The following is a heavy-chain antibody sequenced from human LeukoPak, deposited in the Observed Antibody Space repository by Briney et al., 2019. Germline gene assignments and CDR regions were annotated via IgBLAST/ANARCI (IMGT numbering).Heavy chain of an antibody. CDR1: GGSISGSY. Sequence: SETLSLTCTVSGGSISGSYWSWIRQPPGKGLEWIAYMYNSGSTNYNPSLKSRVTISIDTSKNQFSLKLNSLTAADPPIYHCAVSNASSGDYGYWGQGILVTVSS. D-gene: IGHD4-17*01. J-gene: IGHJ4*02. CDR3: AVSNASSGDYGY. V-gene: IGHV4-59*01. CDR2: MYNSGST.